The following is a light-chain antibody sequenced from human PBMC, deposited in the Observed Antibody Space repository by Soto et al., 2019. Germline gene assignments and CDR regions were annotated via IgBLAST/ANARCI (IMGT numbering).Light chain of an antibody. CDR2: EVS. CDR3: SSYAGSNNWV. CDR1: SSDVGGYNY. Sequence: QSALTQPPSASGSPGQSVTISCTGTSSDVGGYNYVSWYQHHPGKAPKLMIYEVSKRPSGVPDRFSGSKSGNTASLTVSGRQAEDEADYYCSSYAGSNNWVFGGGTKLTVL. J-gene: IGLJ3*02. V-gene: IGLV2-8*01.